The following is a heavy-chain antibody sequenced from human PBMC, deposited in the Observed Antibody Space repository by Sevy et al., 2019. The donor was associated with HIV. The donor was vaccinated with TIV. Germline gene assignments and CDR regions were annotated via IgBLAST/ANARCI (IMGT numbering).Heavy chain of an antibody. V-gene: IGHV3-53*01. Sequence: GGSLRLSCAASGFTVSRNYMSWVRQAPGKGLEWVSVIYSGGSTYYADSVKGRFTITRDKSKNTRYLQMNSLRAEDTAVYYCARERIVGATWGGFDYWGQGTLVTVSS. D-gene: IGHD1-26*01. CDR1: GFTVSRNY. J-gene: IGHJ4*02. CDR2: IYSGGST. CDR3: ARERIVGATWGGFDY.